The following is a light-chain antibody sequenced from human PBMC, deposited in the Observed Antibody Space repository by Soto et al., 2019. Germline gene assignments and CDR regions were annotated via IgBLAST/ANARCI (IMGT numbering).Light chain of an antibody. CDR1: DSNIGSNT. Sequence: QSVLTQAPSVSGIPGQSVTISCSGSDSNIGSNTVYWYQQLPGMAPKLLIYINYKRPSGVPDRFSASKSDTSASLAISGLQSEDEAHYYCAVWDDTLDAWVFGGGTKLTVL. CDR3: AVWDDTLDAWV. CDR2: INY. V-gene: IGLV1-44*01. J-gene: IGLJ3*02.